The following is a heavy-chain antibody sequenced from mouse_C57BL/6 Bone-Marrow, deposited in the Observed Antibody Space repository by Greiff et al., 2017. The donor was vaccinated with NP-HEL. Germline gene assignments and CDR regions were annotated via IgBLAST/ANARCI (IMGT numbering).Heavy chain of an antibody. J-gene: IGHJ2*01. CDR2: INPSSGYT. CDR3: ATTMITTTGYYFDY. D-gene: IGHD2-4*01. V-gene: IGHV1-7*01. CDR1: GYTFTSYW. Sequence: VQLQQSGAELAKPGASVKLSCKASGYTFTSYWMHWVKQRPGQGLEWIGYINPSSGYTKYNQKFKDKATLTADKSSRTAYMQLSSLTYEDSAVYDCATTMITTTGYYFDYWGQGTTLTVSS.